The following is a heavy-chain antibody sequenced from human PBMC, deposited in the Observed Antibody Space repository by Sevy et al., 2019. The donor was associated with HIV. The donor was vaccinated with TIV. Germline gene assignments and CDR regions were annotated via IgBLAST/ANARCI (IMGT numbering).Heavy chain of an antibody. CDR1: GFTFSNYW. J-gene: IGHJ5*02. V-gene: IGHV3-7*01. D-gene: IGHD6-13*01. Sequence: GGSLRLSCAASGFTFSNYWMNWVRQAPGKGLEWVANIKEDGSEKNYVDSVKGRFTISRDNAKNSLFLQMNSLGAEDTAVYYCARAVDSSSWLTYNWFDPWGQGTLVNVSS. CDR3: ARAVDSSSWLTYNWFDP. CDR2: IKEDGSEK.